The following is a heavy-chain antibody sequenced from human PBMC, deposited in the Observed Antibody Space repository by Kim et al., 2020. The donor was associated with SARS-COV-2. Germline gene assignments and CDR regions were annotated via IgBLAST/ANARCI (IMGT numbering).Heavy chain of an antibody. D-gene: IGHD2-8*02. J-gene: IGHJ4*02. V-gene: IGHV4-34*01. CDR3: ARGRGYCTGGVCRFDY. Sequence: SLKSRVTISVDTSKNQFSLKLSSVTAADTAVYYCARGRGYCTGGVCRFDYWGQGTLVTVSS.